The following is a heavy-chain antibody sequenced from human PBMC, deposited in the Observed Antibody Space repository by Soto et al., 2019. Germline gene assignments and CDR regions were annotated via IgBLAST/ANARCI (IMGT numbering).Heavy chain of an antibody. V-gene: IGHV1-3*01. CDR3: AREYYYGSGGAY. J-gene: IGHJ4*02. Sequence: ASVKVSCKASGYTFTGYAMHWVRQAPRQRLEWMEWINADNGNTKYSQKLQGRVTLTTDTPTNTAYMELRSLISDDTAVYYCAREYYYGSGGAYWGQGTLVTVSS. D-gene: IGHD3-10*01. CDR1: GYTFTGYA. CDR2: INADNGNT.